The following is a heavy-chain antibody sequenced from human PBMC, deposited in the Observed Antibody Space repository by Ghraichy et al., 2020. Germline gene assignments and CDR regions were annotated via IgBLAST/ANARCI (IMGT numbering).Heavy chain of an antibody. V-gene: IGHV3-49*03. Sequence: GGSLRLSCTASGFTFGDYAMSWFRQAPGKGLEWVGFIRSKAYGGTTEYAASVKGRFTISRDDSKSIAYLQINSLKTEDTAVYYCTTSITMIVVSNWFDPWGQGTLVTVSS. D-gene: IGHD3-22*01. J-gene: IGHJ5*02. CDR2: IRSKAYGGTT. CDR3: TTSITMIVVSNWFDP. CDR1: GFTFGDYA.